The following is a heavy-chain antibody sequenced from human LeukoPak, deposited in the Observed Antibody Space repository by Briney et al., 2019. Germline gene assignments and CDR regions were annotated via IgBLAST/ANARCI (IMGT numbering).Heavy chain of an antibody. D-gene: IGHD6-6*01. J-gene: IGHJ5*02. V-gene: IGHV3-7*01. CDR2: IKQDGTEK. Sequence: GGSLRLSCVVSGFTFSSYWMSWVRQAPGKGLEWVANIKQDGTEKYYVDSVKGRFTISRDNAKNSLYLQMNSLRAEDTAVYYCAKDKGASYSSSPIDPWGQGTLVTVSS. CDR3: AKDKGASYSSSPIDP. CDR1: GFTFSSYW.